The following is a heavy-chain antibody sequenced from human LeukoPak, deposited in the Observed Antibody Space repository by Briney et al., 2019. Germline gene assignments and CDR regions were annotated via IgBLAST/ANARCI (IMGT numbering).Heavy chain of an antibody. CDR3: AKKMGNSPPPLDY. J-gene: IGHJ4*02. CDR2: ISYDGSNK. Sequence: HPGRSLRLSCAASGFTFSTYGMHWVRQAPGKGLEWVAVISYDGSNKNYADSVKGRFTISRDNSKNTLYLQMNSLRAEDTAVYYGAKKMGNSPPPLDYWGQGTLVTVSS. CDR1: GFTFSTYG. D-gene: IGHD4-23*01. V-gene: IGHV3-30*18.